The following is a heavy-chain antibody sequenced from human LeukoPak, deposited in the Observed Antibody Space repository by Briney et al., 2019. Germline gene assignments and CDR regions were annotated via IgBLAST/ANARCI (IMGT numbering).Heavy chain of an antibody. CDR2: ISYDGSNK. J-gene: IGHJ4*02. D-gene: IGHD2-15*01. CDR1: GFTFSSYG. Sequence: PGRSLRLSCAASGFTFSSYGIHWVRQAPGKGLEWVAVISYDGSNKNYADSVKGRFTVSRDNSKKTLYLQMDSLRAEDTAVYYCARDQLYGPPQGPEVGFWGQGALVTVSS. V-gene: IGHV3-30*03. CDR3: ARDQLYGPPQGPEVGF.